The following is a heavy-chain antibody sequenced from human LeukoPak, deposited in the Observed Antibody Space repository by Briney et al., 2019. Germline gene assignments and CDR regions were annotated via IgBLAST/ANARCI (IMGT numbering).Heavy chain of an antibody. CDR2: MNPNSGNT. CDR1: GGTFSSYA. J-gene: IGHJ6*03. CDR3: ARVLDGDYSLYYYYYYMDV. Sequence: AASVKVSCKASGGTFSSYAISWVRQATGQGLEWMGWMNPNSGNTGYAQKFQGRVTMTRNTSISTAYMELSSLRSEDTAVYYCARVLDGDYSLYYYYYYMDVWGKGTTVTISS. V-gene: IGHV1-8*02. D-gene: IGHD4-17*01.